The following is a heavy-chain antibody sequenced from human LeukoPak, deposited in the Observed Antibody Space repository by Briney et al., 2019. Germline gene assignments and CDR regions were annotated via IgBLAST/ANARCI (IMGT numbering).Heavy chain of an antibody. V-gene: IGHV4-59*01. CDR1: GGSISTYY. CDR3: ARGNWEVITPDY. J-gene: IGHJ4*02. D-gene: IGHD3-22*01. Sequence: SETQSLTCTVSGGSISTYYWSWLRQPPGKGLEWIGYIYYSGSTNYNPSLKSRVAISIDTSKNQFFLKVSSVTAADTAVYYCARGNWEVITPDYWGQGTLVTVSS. CDR2: IYYSGST.